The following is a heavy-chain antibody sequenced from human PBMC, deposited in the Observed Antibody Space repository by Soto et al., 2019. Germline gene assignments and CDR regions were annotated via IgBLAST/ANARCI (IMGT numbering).Heavy chain of an antibody. CDR2: IYHGGST. CDR1: GDSVTSVSDY. J-gene: IGHJ5*02. V-gene: IGHV4-38-2*02. D-gene: IGHD3-22*01. Sequence: SETLSLTCTVSGDSVTSVSDYWSWIRQPPGKGLEWIGSIYHGGSTYYNPSLNSRVTLSIDMTNNHVSLILNSVTAADTAVYYCARVGPWVPYYYDSSPYTFENWFDPWGQGTLVTVS. CDR3: ARVGPWVPYYYDSSPYTFENWFDP.